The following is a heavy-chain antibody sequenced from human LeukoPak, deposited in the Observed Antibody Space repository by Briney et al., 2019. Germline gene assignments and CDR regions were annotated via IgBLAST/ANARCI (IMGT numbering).Heavy chain of an antibody. Sequence: SETLSLTCAVYGGFFSGYYWSWIRQPPGKGLEWIGEINHSGSTNYNPSLKSRVTISLDTSKNQFSLKLSSVTAADTAVYYCAKGLDKFDPWGQGTLVTVSS. D-gene: IGHD1-1*01. CDR2: INHSGST. CDR1: GGFFSGYY. J-gene: IGHJ5*02. CDR3: AKGLDKFDP. V-gene: IGHV4-34*01.